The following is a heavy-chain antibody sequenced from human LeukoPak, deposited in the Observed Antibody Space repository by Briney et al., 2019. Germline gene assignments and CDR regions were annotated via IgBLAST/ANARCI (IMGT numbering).Heavy chain of an antibody. CDR1: GFTFSTCW. D-gene: IGHD2-8*01. Sequence: GGSLRLSCAASGFTFSTCWMSWVRQAPGKGLEWVANIKQDGSEKYYVDSVKGRFTISRDNAKNSLYLQMNSLRAEDTAVYYCARDNGGRFGYFDLWGRGTLVAVSS. CDR3: ARDNGGRFGYFDL. V-gene: IGHV3-7*04. CDR2: IKQDGSEK. J-gene: IGHJ2*01.